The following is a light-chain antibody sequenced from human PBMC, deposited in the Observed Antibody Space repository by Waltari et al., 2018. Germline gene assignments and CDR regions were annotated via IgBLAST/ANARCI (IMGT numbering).Light chain of an antibody. V-gene: IGKV1-NL1*01. J-gene: IGKJ3*01. CDR1: QGISNS. Sequence: DIQMTQSPSSLSASVGDRVTITCRASQGISNSLAWYQQKPGKAPKLLLYAASTLESGVPCRFSGSGSGTDYTLTISSLQPEDFATYYCQQYYSIPPVTFGPGTRVDFK. CDR2: AAS. CDR3: QQYYSIPPVT.